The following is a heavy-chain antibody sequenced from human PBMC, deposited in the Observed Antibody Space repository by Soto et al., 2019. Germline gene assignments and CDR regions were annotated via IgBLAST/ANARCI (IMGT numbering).Heavy chain of an antibody. CDR2: ISGSGGST. V-gene: IGHV3-23*01. Sequence: PGGSLRLSCAASGFTFSSYAMSWVRQAPGKGLEWVSAISGSGGSTYYADSVKGRFTISRDNSKNTLYLQMNSLRAEDTAVYYCAKAAPIRYQLLGVACNWFDPWGQGTLVTVSS. CDR1: GFTFSSYA. CDR3: AKAAPIRYQLLGVACNWFDP. J-gene: IGHJ5*02. D-gene: IGHD2-2*01.